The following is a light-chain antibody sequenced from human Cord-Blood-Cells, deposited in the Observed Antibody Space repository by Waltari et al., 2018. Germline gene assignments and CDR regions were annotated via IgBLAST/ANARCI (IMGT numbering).Light chain of an antibody. Sequence: EIQMTQSPSTLSASVGDRLTITCRASQSISSWLAWYQQKPGKAPKLLIYKASSLESGVPSRFSGSGSGTELTLTISSLQPDDFATYYCQQYNSYSGFGQGTKVEIK. CDR2: KAS. J-gene: IGKJ1*01. CDR3: QQYNSYSG. CDR1: QSISSW. V-gene: IGKV1-5*03.